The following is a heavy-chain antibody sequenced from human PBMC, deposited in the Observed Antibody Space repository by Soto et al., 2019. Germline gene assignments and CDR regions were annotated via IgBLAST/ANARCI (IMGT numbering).Heavy chain of an antibody. Sequence: GGSLRLSCAASGFTVSSNYMSWVRQAPGKGLEWVSVIYSGGSTYYADSVKGRFTISRDNSKNTLYLQMNSLRAEDTFVYYCARDPCSGGSCYSLPSWGQGTLVTVSS. V-gene: IGHV3-66*01. D-gene: IGHD2-15*01. J-gene: IGHJ5*02. CDR3: ARDPCSGGSCYSLPS. CDR2: IYSGGST. CDR1: GFTVSSNY.